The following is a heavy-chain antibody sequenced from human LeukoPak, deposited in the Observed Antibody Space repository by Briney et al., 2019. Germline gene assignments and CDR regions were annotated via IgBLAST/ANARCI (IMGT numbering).Heavy chain of an antibody. Sequence: SETLSLTCTVSGGSISSYYWSWIRQPPGKGLEWIGYIYYSGSTNYNPSLKSRVTISVDTSKNQFSPKLSSVTAADTAVYYCARAPPRYCSSTSCHIYYYYYGMDVWGQGTTVTVSS. V-gene: IGHV4-59*08. CDR1: GGSISSYY. J-gene: IGHJ6*02. D-gene: IGHD2-2*01. CDR3: ARAPPRYCSSTSCHIYYYYYGMDV. CDR2: IYYSGST.